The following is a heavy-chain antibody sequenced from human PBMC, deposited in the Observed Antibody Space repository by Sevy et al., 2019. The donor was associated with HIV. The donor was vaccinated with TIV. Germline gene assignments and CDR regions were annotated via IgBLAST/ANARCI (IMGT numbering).Heavy chain of an antibody. CDR1: GFTIDDYA. V-gene: IGHV3-9*01. J-gene: IGHJ4*01. D-gene: IGHD2-8*01. Sequence: GGSLRLSCAASGFTIDDYAMHWVRQTPGKGLEWVSGISWNSASIDYADSVKGRFTISRDNAKNSLYLQMKSLRADDTDLYYCARDRDDGYCTNGVCFNFDNWGQGTLVTVSS. CDR2: ISWNSASI. CDR3: ARDRDDGYCTNGVCFNFDN.